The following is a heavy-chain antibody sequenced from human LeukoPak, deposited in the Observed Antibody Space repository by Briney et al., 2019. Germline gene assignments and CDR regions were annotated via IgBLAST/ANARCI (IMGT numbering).Heavy chain of an antibody. CDR3: AKAYSNAYPYYFDY. CDR1: GFTFSTYA. J-gene: IGHJ4*02. Sequence: GGSLRLSCAASGFTFSTYAMSWVRQAPGEGLEGVSLIRSNVDGTYYTDSVKGRFTISRDNSKNTLYLQMNSLRAEDTAVYYCAKAYSNAYPYYFDYWGQGTLVTVSS. V-gene: IGHV3-23*01. CDR2: IRSNVDGT. D-gene: IGHD3-16*01.